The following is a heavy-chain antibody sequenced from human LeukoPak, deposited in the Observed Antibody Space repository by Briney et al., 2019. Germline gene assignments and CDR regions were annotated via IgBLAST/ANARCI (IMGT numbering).Heavy chain of an antibody. CDR3: AKDGSWGDYYFYFYMDV. CDR2: ISARGPYT. CDR1: GSGFTFGNFG. D-gene: IGHD3-16*01. J-gene: IGHJ6*03. Sequence: GGSLRLSCEASGSGFTFGNFGMSWVRQAPGKGLEWPSNISARGPYTTYADSVNGRFTISRDNSNNTLYIEMNSLRAEDTAVYYCAKDGSWGDYYFYFYMDVWGKGTTVTVSS. V-gene: IGHV3-23*01.